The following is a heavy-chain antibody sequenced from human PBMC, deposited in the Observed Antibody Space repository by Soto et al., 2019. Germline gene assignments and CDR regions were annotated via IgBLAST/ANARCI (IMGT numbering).Heavy chain of an antibody. Sequence: QVQLVQSGAEVKKPGSSVKVSCKASGGTFRSYAISWVRQAPGQGLEWMGGIIPIFGTANYAQKFQGRVTITADESTSTAYMELSSLRSEDTAVYYCARDLGVSRRRPDNWFDPWGQGTLVTVSS. CDR1: GGTFRSYA. CDR2: IIPIFGTA. J-gene: IGHJ5*02. CDR3: ARDLGVSRRRPDNWFDP. V-gene: IGHV1-69*01. D-gene: IGHD3-16*01.